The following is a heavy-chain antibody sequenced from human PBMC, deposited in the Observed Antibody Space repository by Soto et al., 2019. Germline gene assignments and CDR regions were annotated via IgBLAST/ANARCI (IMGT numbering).Heavy chain of an antibody. CDR1: GDSVSSNSAA. CDR3: ARDRTEFQIAAAGSNWFDP. Sequence: HSQTLSLTCAISGDSVSSNSAAWNWIRQSPSRGLEWLGRTYYRSKWYNDYAVSVKSRITINPDTSKNQFSLQLNSVTPEDTAVYYSARDRTEFQIAAAGSNWFDPWGQGTLVTVSS. V-gene: IGHV6-1*01. D-gene: IGHD6-13*01. J-gene: IGHJ5*02. CDR2: TYYRSKWYN.